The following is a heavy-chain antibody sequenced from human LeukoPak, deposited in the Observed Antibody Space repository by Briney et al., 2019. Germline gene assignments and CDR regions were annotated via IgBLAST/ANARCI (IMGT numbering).Heavy chain of an antibody. Sequence: GGSLRLSCAASGFTFSNYWMSWVRQAPGKGLEWVANIKHDGREKDYVDSVRGRFSISRDNAQNSLSLQMTSLRAEDTAVYYCATGRGHDWGWGQGTLVTVSS. CDR3: ATGRGHDWG. V-gene: IGHV3-7*01. CDR1: GFTFSNYW. CDR2: IKHDGREK. D-gene: IGHD3-16*01. J-gene: IGHJ4*02.